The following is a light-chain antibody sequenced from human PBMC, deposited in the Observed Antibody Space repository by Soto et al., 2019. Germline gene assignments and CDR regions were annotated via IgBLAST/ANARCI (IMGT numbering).Light chain of an antibody. CDR2: DTS. J-gene: IGKJ2*04. CDR1: QSVSRSY. Sequence: EVVLTQSPGTLSLSPGERATLSCRASQSVSRSYLAWYQQQPGQAPRLLIYDTSTRATGIPDRFNGSGSGTDFTLTISRLGPEDFAVYYCQQYATSQCSFGQGTKVEFK. V-gene: IGKV3-20*01. CDR3: QQYATSQCS.